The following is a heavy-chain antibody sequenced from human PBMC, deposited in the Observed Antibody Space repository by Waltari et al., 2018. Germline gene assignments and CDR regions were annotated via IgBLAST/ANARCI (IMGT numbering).Heavy chain of an antibody. CDR3: VRDGSGASFTFNY. CDR1: GYTFTSYS. D-gene: IGHD1-26*01. CDR2: INAYNGNT. Sequence: QVHLVQSGAEVKTPGASVKVSCKVFGYTFTSYSFTWVRQAPGQGLEWMGWINAYNGNTNYAQKFQGRFTMTIDTSTTTAYMELRSLRSDDTAVYYCVRDGSGASFTFNYWGHGTLVTVSS. V-gene: IGHV1-18*01. J-gene: IGHJ4*01.